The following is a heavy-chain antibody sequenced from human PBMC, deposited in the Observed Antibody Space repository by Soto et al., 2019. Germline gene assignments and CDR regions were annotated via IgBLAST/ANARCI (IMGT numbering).Heavy chain of an antibody. D-gene: IGHD6-6*01. CDR3: ARGSNSSSNYFDY. J-gene: IGHJ4*02. CDR2: INPNSGGT. Sequence: ASVKVSCKASGYTFTGYYMHWVRQAPGQGLEWMGWINPNSGGTNYAQKFQGWVTMTRDTSISTAYMELSRLRSDDTAVYYCARGSNSSSNYFDYWGQGTLVTVSS. CDR1: GYTFTGYY. V-gene: IGHV1-2*04.